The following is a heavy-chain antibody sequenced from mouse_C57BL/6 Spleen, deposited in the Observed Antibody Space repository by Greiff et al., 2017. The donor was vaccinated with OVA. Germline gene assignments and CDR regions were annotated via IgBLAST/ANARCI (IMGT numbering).Heavy chain of an antibody. CDR1: GFTFSDYY. D-gene: IGHD4-1*01. CDR3: ARQEELGPFDY. CDR2: ISNGGGST. Sequence: EVQVVESGGGLVQPGGSLKLSCAASGFTFSDYYMYWVRQTPEKRLEWVAYISNGGGSTYYPDTVKGRFTISRDNAKNTLYLQMSRLKSEDTAMYYCARQEELGPFDYWGQGTTLTVSS. V-gene: IGHV5-12*01. J-gene: IGHJ2*01.